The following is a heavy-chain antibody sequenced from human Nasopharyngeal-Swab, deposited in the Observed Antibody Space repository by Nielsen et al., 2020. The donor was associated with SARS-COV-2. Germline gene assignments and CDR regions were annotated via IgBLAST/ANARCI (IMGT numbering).Heavy chain of an antibody. CDR2: IYYSGST. V-gene: IGHV4-59*01. CDR1: GESFSGYS. CDR3: AREYYGMDV. Sequence: SETLSLTCAVYGESFSGYSWTWIRQPPGKGLEWIGYIYYSGSTNYNPSLKSRVTISVDTSKNQFSLKLTSVTAADTAVYYCAREYYGMDVWGQGTTVTVSS. J-gene: IGHJ6*02.